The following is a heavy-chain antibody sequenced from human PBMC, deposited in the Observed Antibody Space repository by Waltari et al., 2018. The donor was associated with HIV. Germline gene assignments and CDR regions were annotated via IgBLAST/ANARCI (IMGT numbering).Heavy chain of an antibody. CDR3: VRGVGSWFDP. J-gene: IGHJ5*02. Sequence: QVQLVQSGAEVKKPGASVKVSCKASGYTFTSHDIHWVRQATGQGPEYMGWMNPNRGNTGYAERFQDRVTMTRNTSITTAYMELGSLRSEDTAVYYCVRGVGSWFDPWGQGTLITVSS. V-gene: IGHV1-8*01. CDR2: MNPNRGNT. CDR1: GYTFTSHD. D-gene: IGHD1-26*01.